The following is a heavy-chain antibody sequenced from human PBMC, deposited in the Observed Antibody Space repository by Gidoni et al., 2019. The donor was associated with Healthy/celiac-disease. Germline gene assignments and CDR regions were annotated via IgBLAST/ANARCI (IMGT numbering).Heavy chain of an antibody. V-gene: IGHV3-33*01. CDR3: ARDAYCTNGVCYAFDI. D-gene: IGHD2-8*01. CDR1: GFTCSSYG. CDR2: IWYDGSNK. Sequence: QVQLVESGGGVVQPGRSLRLSCAASGFTCSSYGMHWVRQAPGKGLEWVAVIWYDGSNKYYADSVKGRFSISRDNSKNTLYLQMNSLRADDTAVYYCARDAYCTNGVCYAFDIWGQGTMVTVSS. J-gene: IGHJ3*02.